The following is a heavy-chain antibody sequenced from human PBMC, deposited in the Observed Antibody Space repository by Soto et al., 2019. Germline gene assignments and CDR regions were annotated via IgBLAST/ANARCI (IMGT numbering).Heavy chain of an antibody. V-gene: IGHV3-23*01. CDR1: GFTFSSHV. D-gene: IGHD6-25*01. CDR2: ISTGGGST. Sequence: EVQLLESGGGLVQPGGSLRLSCAASGFTFSSHVMSWVRQAPGKGLEWVSGISTGGGSTDYADSVKGRFTISRDNSNNTLHLQMKSLRAEDTAVYYCARSREIIASAGSFDYWGQGTLVTVSS. CDR3: ARSREIIASAGSFDY. J-gene: IGHJ4*02.